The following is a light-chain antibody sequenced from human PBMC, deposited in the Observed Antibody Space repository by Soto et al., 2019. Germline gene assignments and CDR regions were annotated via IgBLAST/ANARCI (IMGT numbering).Light chain of an antibody. CDR1: QSITNW. CDR2: DAS. Sequence: DIQMTQSPSTLSASVGDRVTISCRASQSITNWLAWYQHKPGKAPKLLIYDASSLESGVPLRFSGSGSGTEFTLTITSLQPDDFATYYCQQYHIYSSFGGGTRVEIK. V-gene: IGKV1-5*01. J-gene: IGKJ4*01. CDR3: QQYHIYSS.